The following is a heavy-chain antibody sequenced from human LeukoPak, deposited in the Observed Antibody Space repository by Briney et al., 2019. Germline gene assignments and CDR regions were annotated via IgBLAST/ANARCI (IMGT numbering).Heavy chain of an antibody. CDR1: GYTFTSYA. CDR3: ASRGGLSSGWYFDFDY. CDR2: INTNTGNP. Sequence: ASVKVSCKASGYTFTSYAMNWVRQAPGQGLEWMGWINTNTGNPTYAQGFTGRFVSSLDTSVSTAYLQISSLKAEDTAVYYCASRGGLSSGWYFDFDYWGQGTLVTVSS. D-gene: IGHD6-19*01. V-gene: IGHV7-4-1*02. J-gene: IGHJ4*02.